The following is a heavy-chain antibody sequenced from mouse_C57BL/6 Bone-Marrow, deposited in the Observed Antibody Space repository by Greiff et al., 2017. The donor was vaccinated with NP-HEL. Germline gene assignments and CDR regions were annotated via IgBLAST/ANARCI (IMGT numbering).Heavy chain of an antibody. CDR3: ATNYLYAMDY. D-gene: IGHD2-1*01. J-gene: IGHJ4*01. CDR1: GFTFSDYG. CDR2: ISSGSSTI. V-gene: IGHV5-17*01. Sequence: EVQRVESGGGLVKPGGSLKLSCAASGFTFSDYGMHWVRQAPEKGLEWVAYISSGSSTIYYADTVKGRFTISRDNAKNTLFLQMTSLRSEDTAMYYCATNYLYAMDYWGQGTSVTVSS.